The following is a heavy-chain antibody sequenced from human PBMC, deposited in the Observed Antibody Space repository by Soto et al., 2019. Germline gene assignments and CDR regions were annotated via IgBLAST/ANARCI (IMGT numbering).Heavy chain of an antibody. J-gene: IGHJ6*02. Sequence: LGESLKISCKGSGYSFTSYWIGWVRQMPGKGLEWMGIIYPGDSDTRYSPSFQGQVTISADKSISTAYLQWSSLKASDTAMYYCATAGLGSYYYYGMDVWGQGTTVTVSS. CDR3: ATAGLGSYYYYGMDV. CDR1: GYSFTSYW. V-gene: IGHV5-51*01. D-gene: IGHD6-13*01. CDR2: IYPGDSDT.